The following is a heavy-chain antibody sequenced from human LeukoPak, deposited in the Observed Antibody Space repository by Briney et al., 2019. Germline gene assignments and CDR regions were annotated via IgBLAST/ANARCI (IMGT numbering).Heavy chain of an antibody. Sequence: GGTLRLSCAASGFTFSSYDMNWVRQAPGKGLEWVSYISSSGSTIYYADSVKGRFTISRDNAKNSLYLQMNSLRAEDTAVYYCAREGFTLDYWGQGTLVTVSS. CDR2: ISSSGSTI. CDR3: AREGFTLDY. J-gene: IGHJ4*02. V-gene: IGHV3-48*03. CDR1: GFTFSSYD.